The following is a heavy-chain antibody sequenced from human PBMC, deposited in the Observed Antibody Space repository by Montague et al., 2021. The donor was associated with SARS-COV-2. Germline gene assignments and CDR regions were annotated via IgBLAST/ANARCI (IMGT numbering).Heavy chain of an antibody. CDR2: INHTGSA. V-gene: IGHV4-34*01. J-gene: IGHJ3*01. CDR1: SGSFSDYY. Sequence: SETLSLTCAVYSGSFSDYYWTWVRQPPGKGLEWIGEINHTGSASYNPSLKSRVTLSKDTSKNQFSLRLTSVTAADTGVYYCARGQVTVFGVLIMLPAAGPLDVWGQGTKVTVSS. D-gene: IGHD3-3*01. CDR3: ARGQVTVFGVLIMLPAAGPLDV.